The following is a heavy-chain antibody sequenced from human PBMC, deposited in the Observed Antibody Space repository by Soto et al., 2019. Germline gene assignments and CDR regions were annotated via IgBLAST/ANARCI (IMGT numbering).Heavy chain of an antibody. Sequence: SETLSLTCTVSGGSISRYYWSWIRQPAGKGLEWIGRIYTSGSTNYNPSLKSRVTMSVDTSKNQFPLKLSSVTAADTAVYYCARDLTAWGDYDYFDYWGQGTLVTVSS. V-gene: IGHV4-4*07. CDR1: GGSISRYY. J-gene: IGHJ4*02. CDR2: IYTSGST. CDR3: ARDLTAWGDYDYFDY. D-gene: IGHD4-17*01.